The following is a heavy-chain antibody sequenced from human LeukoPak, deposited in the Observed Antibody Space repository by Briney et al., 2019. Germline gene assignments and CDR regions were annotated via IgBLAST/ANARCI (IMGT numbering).Heavy chain of an antibody. CDR3: ARDGEYCSSTSCYFAFDI. D-gene: IGHD2-2*01. CDR2: INAGNGNT. Sequence: GSVKVSCKASGYTFTSYAMHWVRQAPGQRLEWMGWINAGNGNTKYSQEFQGRVTITRDTSASTAYMELSSLRSEDMAVYYCARDGEYCSSTSCYFAFDIWGQGTMVTVSS. CDR1: GYTFTSYA. J-gene: IGHJ3*02. V-gene: IGHV1-3*03.